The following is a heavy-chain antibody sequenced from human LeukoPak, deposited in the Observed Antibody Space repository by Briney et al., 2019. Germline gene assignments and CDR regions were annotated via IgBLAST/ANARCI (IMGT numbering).Heavy chain of an antibody. V-gene: IGHV3-23*01. CDR2: ISGSGGST. CDR3: AKDPRVGATTLYYFDY. CDR1: GFTFSSYA. Sequence: GGSLRLSCAASGFTFSSYAMSWVRQAPGKGLEWVSAISGSGGSTYYADSVKGRFTISRDNSKNTLYLQMNSLRAEDTAVYYCAKDPRVGATTLYYFDYWGQGTPVTVSS. D-gene: IGHD1-26*01. J-gene: IGHJ4*02.